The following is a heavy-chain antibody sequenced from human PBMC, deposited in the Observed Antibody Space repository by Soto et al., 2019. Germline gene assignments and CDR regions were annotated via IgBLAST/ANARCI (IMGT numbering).Heavy chain of an antibody. D-gene: IGHD6-13*01. CDR1: GGSISSSSYY. V-gene: IGHV4-39*01. CDR2: IYYSGST. CDR3: ARGIAAAGIDAFDI. Sequence: QLQLQESGPGLVKPSETLSLTCTVSGGSISSSSYYWGWIRQPPGKGLEWIGSIYYSGSTYYNPSLKSRVTTSVDTSKNQFSLKLSSVTAADTAVYYCARGIAAAGIDAFDIWGQGTMVTVSS. J-gene: IGHJ3*02.